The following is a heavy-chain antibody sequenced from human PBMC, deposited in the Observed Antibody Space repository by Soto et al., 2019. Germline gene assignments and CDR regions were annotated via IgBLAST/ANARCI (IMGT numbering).Heavy chain of an antibody. D-gene: IGHD2-2*01. CDR1: GGTFSSYT. J-gene: IGHJ3*02. Sequence: SVKVSCKASGGTFSSYTISWVRQAPGQGLEWMGRIIPILGIANYAQKFQGRVTITADKSTSTAYMELSSLRSEDTAVYYCARDFVRQAAITEDAFDIWGQGTMVTVSS. V-gene: IGHV1-69*04. CDR3: ARDFVRQAAITEDAFDI. CDR2: IIPILGIA.